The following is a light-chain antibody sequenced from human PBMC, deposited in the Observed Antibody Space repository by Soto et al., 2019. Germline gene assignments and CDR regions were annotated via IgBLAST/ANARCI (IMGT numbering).Light chain of an antibody. CDR2: GAS. Sequence: EIVMTQYPATLSVSPGEGDTLSCRASQSVSSNLAWYQQKPGQAPRLLIFGASTRATGIPARFSGSGSGAEFSLTISALQSEDFAIYYCQQYSNWPLTFGGGTKVDIK. CDR1: QSVSSN. V-gene: IGKV3-15*01. CDR3: QQYSNWPLT. J-gene: IGKJ4*01.